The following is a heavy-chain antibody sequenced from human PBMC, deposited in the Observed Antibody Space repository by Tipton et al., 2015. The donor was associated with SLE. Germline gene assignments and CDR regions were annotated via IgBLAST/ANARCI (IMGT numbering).Heavy chain of an antibody. D-gene: IGHD1-26*01. V-gene: IGHV3-21*04. J-gene: IGHJ3*02. CDR3: ARGGELPLDAFDI. Sequence: GSLRLSCAASGFTFSSYAMSWVRQAPGKGLEWVSSISSSSSYIYYADSVKGRFTISRDNAKNSLYLQMNSLRAEDTAVYYCARGGELPLDAFDIWGQGTMVTVSS. CDR1: GFTFSSYA. CDR2: ISSSSSYI.